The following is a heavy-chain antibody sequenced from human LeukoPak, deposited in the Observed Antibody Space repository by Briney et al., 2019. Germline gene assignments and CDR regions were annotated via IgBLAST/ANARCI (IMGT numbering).Heavy chain of an antibody. J-gene: IGHJ4*02. D-gene: IGHD3-16*02. Sequence: EASVKVSCKASVYTFTSYGISWVRQAPGQGLERMGWINPYNGNTNYAQKLQGRVTMTRDTSNSTAYMELRSLRSDDPAVYYCAGTLRLGELSFFDYWGQGTLVTVSS. CDR1: VYTFTSYG. CDR2: INPYNGNT. V-gene: IGHV1-18*01. CDR3: AGTLRLGELSFFDY.